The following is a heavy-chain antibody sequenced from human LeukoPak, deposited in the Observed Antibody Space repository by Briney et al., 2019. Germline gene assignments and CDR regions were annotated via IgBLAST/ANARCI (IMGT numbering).Heavy chain of an antibody. CDR3: AKDDRWLQFCC. J-gene: IGHJ4*02. Sequence: GESLRLSCAASGFPFSSHGMNWVRQAPGKGLEWVSGIIPSGHTTYYADSVRGRFTISRDNSRNTVYLQMNSLRAEDTAVYYCAKDDRWLQFCCWGQGTLVTVSA. CDR2: IIPSGHTT. D-gene: IGHD5-24*01. V-gene: IGHV3-23*01. CDR1: GFPFSSHG.